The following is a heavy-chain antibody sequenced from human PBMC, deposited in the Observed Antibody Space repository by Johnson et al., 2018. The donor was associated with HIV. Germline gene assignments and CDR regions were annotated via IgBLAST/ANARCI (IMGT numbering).Heavy chain of an antibody. Sequence: MQLVESGGGLIQPGGSLRLSCAASGFTFSSYGMHWVRQAPGKGLEWVSVIYSGGSTYYADSVKGRFTISRDNSKNTLYLQMNSLRVEDTAVYYCARPGVTGYSSSWDAFDIWGQGTMVTVSS. CDR1: GFTFSSYG. D-gene: IGHD6-13*01. CDR2: IYSGGST. J-gene: IGHJ3*02. CDR3: ARPGVTGYSSSWDAFDI. V-gene: IGHV3-53*01.